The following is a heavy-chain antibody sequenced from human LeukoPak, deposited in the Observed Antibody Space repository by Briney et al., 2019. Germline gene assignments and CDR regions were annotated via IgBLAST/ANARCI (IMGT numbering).Heavy chain of an antibody. V-gene: IGHV4-61*02. CDR3: ARRSRSGSRNWFDP. CDR1: GGSISSGSYY. CDR2: IYTSGST. J-gene: IGHJ5*02. Sequence: SETLSLTCTVSGGSISSGSYYWSWIRQPAGKGLEWIGRIYTSGSTNYNPSLKSRVTISVDTSKNQFSLKLSSVTAADTAVYYCARRSRSGSRNWFDPWGQGTLVTVSS. D-gene: IGHD1-26*01.